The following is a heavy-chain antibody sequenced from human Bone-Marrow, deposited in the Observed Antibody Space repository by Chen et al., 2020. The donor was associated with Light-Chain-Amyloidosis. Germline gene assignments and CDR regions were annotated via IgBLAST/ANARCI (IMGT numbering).Heavy chain of an antibody. Sequence: EVQVMESGGGLVEPGGSLRLSCAASGFKFGDYAMHWVRQVQGKGLEWVSSISWNSGRVGYAVSVKGRFTISRDDARNTLYLQMRSLRAEDTAVYYCVKDFVGPRDYWGPGDLVTVSS. CDR1: GFKFGDYA. J-gene: IGHJ4*02. D-gene: IGHD2-21*01. V-gene: IGHV3-9*01. CDR2: ISWNSGRV. CDR3: VKDFVGPRDY.